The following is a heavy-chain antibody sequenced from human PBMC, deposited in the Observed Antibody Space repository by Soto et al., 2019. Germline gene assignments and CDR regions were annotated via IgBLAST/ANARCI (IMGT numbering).Heavy chain of an antibody. J-gene: IGHJ4*02. CDR3: ARASTASYYYDSSGFARPDY. D-gene: IGHD3-22*01. Sequence: QVQLVESGGGVVQPGRSLRLSCAASGFTFSSYAMHWVRQAPGKGLEWVAVISYDGSNKYYADSVKGRFTISRDNSKNTLYLQMNSLRAEDTAVYYCARASTASYYYDSSGFARPDYWGQGTLVTVSS. V-gene: IGHV3-30-3*01. CDR2: ISYDGSNK. CDR1: GFTFSSYA.